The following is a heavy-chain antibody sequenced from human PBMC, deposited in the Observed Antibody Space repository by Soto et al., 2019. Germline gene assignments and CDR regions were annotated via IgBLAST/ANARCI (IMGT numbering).Heavy chain of an antibody. J-gene: IGHJ4*02. CDR1: GGSISSYY. D-gene: IGHD5-12*01. Sequence: SETLSLTCTVSGGSISSYYWSWIRQPPGKGLEWIGYIYYSGSTNYNPSLKSRVTISVDTSKNQFSLKLSSVTAADTAVYYCARQKAFRYSGYDYWGQGTLVTVSS. CDR2: IYYSGST. CDR3: ARQKAFRYSGYDY. V-gene: IGHV4-59*08.